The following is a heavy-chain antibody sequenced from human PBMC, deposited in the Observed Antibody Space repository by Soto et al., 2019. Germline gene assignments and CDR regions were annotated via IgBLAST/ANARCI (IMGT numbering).Heavy chain of an antibody. J-gene: IGHJ4*02. CDR2: IVVGSGNT. Sequence: SVKVSCKASGFTFTSSAVQWVRQARGQRLEWIGWIVVGSGNTNYAQKFQERVTITRDMSTSTAYMELSSLRSEDTAVYYCAASNYYYYDSSGYYGHWGQGTLVTVSS. CDR3: AASNYYYYDSSGYYGH. D-gene: IGHD3-22*01. V-gene: IGHV1-58*01. CDR1: GFTFTSSA.